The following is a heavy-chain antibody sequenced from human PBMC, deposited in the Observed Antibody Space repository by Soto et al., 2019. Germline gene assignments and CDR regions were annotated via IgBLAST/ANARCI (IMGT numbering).Heavy chain of an antibody. V-gene: IGHV3-21*01. J-gene: IGHJ2*01. CDR3: ARQEQFGGFIQFYWYFDL. Sequence: PGGSLRLSCAASGFTFSSYGMNWVRQAPGKGLEWVSSISSSSSYIYYADSVKGRFTISRDNAKNSLYLQMNSLRAEDTAVYYCARQEQFGGFIQFYWYFDLWGRGTLVTASS. CDR2: ISSSSSYI. CDR1: GFTFSSYG. D-gene: IGHD3-16*01.